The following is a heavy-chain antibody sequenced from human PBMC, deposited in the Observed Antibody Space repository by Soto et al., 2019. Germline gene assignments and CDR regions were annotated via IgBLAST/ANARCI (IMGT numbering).Heavy chain of an antibody. V-gene: IGHV1-69*01. Sequence: QVQLVQSGAEVKKPGSSVKFSCKASGGTFSSYAISWVRQALGQGLEWMGGIIPISGTANYAQKFQGRVTITADESTSTAYMELSSLRSEDTAVYYCARSQGSSTSLEIYYYYYYGMDVWGQGTTVTVSS. D-gene: IGHD2-2*01. CDR3: ARSQGSSTSLEIYYYYYYGMDV. J-gene: IGHJ6*02. CDR2: IIPISGTA. CDR1: GGTFSSYA.